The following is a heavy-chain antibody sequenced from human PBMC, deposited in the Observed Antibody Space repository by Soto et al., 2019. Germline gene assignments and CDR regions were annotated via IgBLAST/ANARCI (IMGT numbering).Heavy chain of an antibody. V-gene: IGHV3-30-3*01. CDR3: ARSFWFALNWFDP. J-gene: IGHJ5*02. Sequence: QVQLVESGGGVVQPGRSLRLSCAASGFTFSSYAMHWVRQAPGKGLEWVAVISYDGSNKYYADSVKGRFTISRENSKNTLYLQMNSLRAEDTAVYYCARSFWFALNWFDPWGQGTLVTVSS. D-gene: IGHD3-3*01. CDR1: GFTFSSYA. CDR2: ISYDGSNK.